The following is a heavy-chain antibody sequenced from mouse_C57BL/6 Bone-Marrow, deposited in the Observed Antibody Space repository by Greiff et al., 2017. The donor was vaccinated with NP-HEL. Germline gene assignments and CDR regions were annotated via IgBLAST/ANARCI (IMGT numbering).Heavy chain of an antibody. D-gene: IGHD1-1*01. Sequence: VQLQQSGAELVKPGASVKLSCKASGYTFTEYTIHWVKQRSGQGLEWIGWFYPGSGSIKYNEKFKDKATLTADKSSSTVYMELSRLTSEDSAVYCCARHEAAIYYYGSSYAFFDYWGQGTTLTVSS. V-gene: IGHV1-62-2*01. J-gene: IGHJ2*01. CDR2: FYPGSGSI. CDR3: ARHEAAIYYYGSSYAFFDY. CDR1: GYTFTEYT.